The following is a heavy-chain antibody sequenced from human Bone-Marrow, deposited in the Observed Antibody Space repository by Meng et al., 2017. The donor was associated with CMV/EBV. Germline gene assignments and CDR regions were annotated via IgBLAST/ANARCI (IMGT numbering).Heavy chain of an antibody. V-gene: IGHV3-30-3*01. CDR3: ARDMVRGDGYYYGMDV. CDR1: GFTFSSYA. D-gene: IGHD3-10*01. CDR2: ISYDGSNK. Sequence: GESLKISCAASGFTFSSYAMHWVRQAPGKGLEWVAVISYDGSNKYYADSVKGRFTISRDNSKNTLYLQMNSLRAEDTAVYYCARDMVRGDGYYYGMDVLGQGSTVTVSS. J-gene: IGHJ6*02.